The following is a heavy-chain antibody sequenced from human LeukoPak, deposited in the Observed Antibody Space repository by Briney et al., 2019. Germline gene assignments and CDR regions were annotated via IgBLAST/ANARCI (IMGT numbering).Heavy chain of an antibody. D-gene: IGHD3-3*01. CDR1: GYSISSGYY. J-gene: IGHJ1*01. Sequence: SETLSLTCTVSGYSISSGYYWGWIQQPPGKGLEWIGSIYHSGSTYYNPSLKSRVTISVDTSKNQFSLKLSSVTAADTAVYYCARPSDTIFGVVWYSQHWGQGTLVTVSS. CDR2: IYHSGST. CDR3: ARPSDTIFGVVWYSQH. V-gene: IGHV4-38-2*02.